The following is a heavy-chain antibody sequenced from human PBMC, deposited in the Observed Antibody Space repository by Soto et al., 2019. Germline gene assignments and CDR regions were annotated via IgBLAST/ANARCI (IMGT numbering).Heavy chain of an antibody. CDR2: IKQDGSEK. CDR3: APMGV. J-gene: IGHJ6*02. CDR1: GFTFSSYW. Sequence: ASGFTFSSYWMSWVRQAPGKGLEWVANIKQDGSEKYYVDSVKGRFTISRDNSKNTLYLQMSGLRADDTAVYYCAPMGVWGQGTTVTVSS. V-gene: IGHV3-7*03.